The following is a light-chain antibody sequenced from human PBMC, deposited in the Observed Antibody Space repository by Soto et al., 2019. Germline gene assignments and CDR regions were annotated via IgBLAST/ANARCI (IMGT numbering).Light chain of an antibody. CDR1: QSLSSSY. CDR3: QQYENWPQLT. J-gene: IGKJ4*01. V-gene: IGKV3-15*01. CDR2: GAS. Sequence: EVVLTQSPGTLSLSPGERATLSCRASQSLSSSYLAWYQQKLGQAPRLLIYGASSRAPGIPDRFSGSGSGTEFTLTISSLQSEDSAVYYCQQYENWPQLTFGGGTKVDI.